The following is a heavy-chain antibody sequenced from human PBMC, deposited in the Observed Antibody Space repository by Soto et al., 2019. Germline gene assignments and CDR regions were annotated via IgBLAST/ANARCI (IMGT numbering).Heavy chain of an antibody. V-gene: IGHV3-74*01. CDR1: GFTFSSYW. Sequence: EVQLVESGGGLVQPGGSLRLSCAASGFTFSSYWMHWVRQAPGKGLEWVSRINSDGSSTSYADSVKGRFTISRDNAKNTLHLLMNSLRAEDTAVYYCASDGIAAAGSYYYYGTDVWRQGTTVTVSS. J-gene: IGHJ6*02. D-gene: IGHD6-13*01. CDR2: INSDGSST. CDR3: ASDGIAAAGSYYYYGTDV.